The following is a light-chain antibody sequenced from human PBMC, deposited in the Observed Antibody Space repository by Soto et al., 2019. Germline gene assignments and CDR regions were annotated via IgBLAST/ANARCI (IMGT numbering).Light chain of an antibody. CDR1: QSVSSN. CDR3: QQYNSCPYT. J-gene: IGKJ2*01. CDR2: GAS. V-gene: IGKV3-15*01. Sequence: ETVMTQSPAILSVSPGERATLSCRASQSVSSNLAWYQQRPGQAPRLLIYGASTRATGIPARFSGSESGTEFTLTISSLHSEDFAVYYCQQYNSCPYTFGQGTKLEIK.